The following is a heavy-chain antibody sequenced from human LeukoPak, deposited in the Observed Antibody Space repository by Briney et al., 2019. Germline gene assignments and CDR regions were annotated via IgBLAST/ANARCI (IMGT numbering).Heavy chain of an antibody. CDR2: LNPNSGVT. CDR1: GYTFTSYY. D-gene: IGHD6-19*01. J-gene: IGHJ4*02. Sequence: ASVKVSCKASGYTFTSYYLHWVRQAPGQGLEWMGWLNPNSGVTRYAQNFQGRVTMTRDTSISTAYMELSSLRSDDTAVYYCARDSSGSFGDYWGQGTLVAVSS. CDR3: ARDSSGSFGDY. V-gene: IGHV1-2*02.